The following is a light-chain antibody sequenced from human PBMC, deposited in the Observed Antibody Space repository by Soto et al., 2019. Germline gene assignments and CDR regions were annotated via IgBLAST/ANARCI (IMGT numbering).Light chain of an antibody. Sequence: EIVLTQSPGTLSLSPGERATLSCRASQSVSSSYLAWYQQKPGQAPRLLIYGASSRATGIPDRFSGSGSGTDFTLTISRLEPEDFAVYYCQQYGSAPLWTFGQRTKVEI. V-gene: IGKV3-20*01. J-gene: IGKJ1*01. CDR2: GAS. CDR1: QSVSSSY. CDR3: QQYGSAPLWT.